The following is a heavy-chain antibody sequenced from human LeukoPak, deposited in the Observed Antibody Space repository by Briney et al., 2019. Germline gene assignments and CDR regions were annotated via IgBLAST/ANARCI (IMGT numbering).Heavy chain of an antibody. J-gene: IGHJ3*02. D-gene: IGHD3-10*01. CDR1: GYTFSSYG. V-gene: IGHV1-18*01. CDR2: ISAYNGNT. Sequence: GASVKVSCKASGYTFSSYGISWVRQAPGQRLGWMGWISAYNGNTNYAQKFQGRVTMITDTSTSTAYMELRSLRADDTAVYYCARDGFFGSGIVGAFDIWGQGTMVTVSS. CDR3: ARDGFFGSGIVGAFDI.